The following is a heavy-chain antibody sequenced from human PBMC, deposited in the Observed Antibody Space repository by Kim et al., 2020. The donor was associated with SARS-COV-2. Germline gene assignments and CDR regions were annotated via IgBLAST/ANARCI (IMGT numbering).Heavy chain of an antibody. D-gene: IGHD3-3*01. CDR2: IYSGGST. J-gene: IGHJ6*03. V-gene: IGHV3-66*01. CDR3: ARDWYYDFWSGASSYMDV. Sequence: GGSLRLSCAASGFTVSSNYMSWVRQAPGKGLEWVSVIYSGGSTYYADSVKGRFTISRDNSKNTLYLQMNSLRAEDTAVYYCARDWYYDFWSGASSYMDVWGKGNTVTDS. CDR1: GFTVSSNY.